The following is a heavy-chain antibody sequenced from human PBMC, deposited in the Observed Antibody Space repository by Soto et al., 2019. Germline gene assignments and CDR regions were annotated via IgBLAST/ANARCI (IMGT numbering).Heavy chain of an antibody. D-gene: IGHD3-16*02. J-gene: IGHJ6*02. V-gene: IGHV1-46*01. CDR1: GYTFTSYY. CDR3: ARERSYDYVWGSYQNYGMDV. Sequence: QVQLVQSGAEVKKPGASVKVSCKASGYTFTSYYMHWVRQAPGQGLEWMGIINPSGGSTSYAQKFQGRITMTRDTSTSTVDMELSSLRSEDTAVYYCARERSYDYVWGSYQNYGMDVWGQGTTVTVSS. CDR2: INPSGGST.